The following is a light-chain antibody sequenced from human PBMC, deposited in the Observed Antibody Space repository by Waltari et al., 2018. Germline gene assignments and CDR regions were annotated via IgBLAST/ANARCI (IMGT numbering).Light chain of an antibody. CDR1: QSVSGS. J-gene: IGKJ1*01. V-gene: IGKV3-20*01. Sequence: EIVLTQSPGTLSLSPGERAPLPCRASQSVSGSLAWYQQKAGQAPRLLIYGAPSRATGIPDRFSGGGSGTDFSLTISRLEPEDFAVYYCQHYVRLPATFGQGTKVEI. CDR3: QHYVRLPAT. CDR2: GAP.